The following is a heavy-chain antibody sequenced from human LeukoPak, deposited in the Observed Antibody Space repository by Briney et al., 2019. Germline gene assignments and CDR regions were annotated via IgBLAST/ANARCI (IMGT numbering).Heavy chain of an antibody. CDR3: ARGFCSSTSLYQGPFDF. D-gene: IGHD2-2*01. CDR1: GFIFSSAW. CDR2: IKDKTNGGTT. V-gene: IGHV3-15*01. Sequence: GGSLRLSCAASGFIFSSAWMTWVRQAPGKGLEWVGHIKDKTNGGTTDYAAPVKGRFIISRDDSKNTLYLQMNSLRTEDTAVYYCARGFCSSTSLYQGPFDFWGQGTLVTVSS. J-gene: IGHJ4*02.